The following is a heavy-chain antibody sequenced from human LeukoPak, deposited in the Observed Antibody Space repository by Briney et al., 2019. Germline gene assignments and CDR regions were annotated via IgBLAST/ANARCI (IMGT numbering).Heavy chain of an antibody. J-gene: IGHJ4*02. D-gene: IGHD6-13*01. CDR3: ARRGAAAGTQLDY. Sequence: GESLKISFKGSGXSFTSYCISWVRQMPGKGLEWMGRIDASDSYTNYSTSFQGHVNISADKAISTAYLQWSSLKVSDTAMYYCARRGAAAGTQLDYWGQGTLVTVSS. V-gene: IGHV5-10-1*01. CDR1: GXSFTSYC. CDR2: IDASDSYT.